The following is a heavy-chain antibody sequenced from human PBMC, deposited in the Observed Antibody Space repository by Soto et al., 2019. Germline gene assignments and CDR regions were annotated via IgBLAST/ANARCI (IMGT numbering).Heavy chain of an antibody. CDR2: MNPNSGNT. D-gene: IGHD1-1*01. J-gene: IGHJ4*02. V-gene: IGHV1-8*01. Sequence: ASVKVSCKASGYTFTSYDINWVRQATGQGLEWMGWMNPNSGNTGYAQKFQGRVTMTRNTSISTAYMELSSLRSEDTAVYYCAREPATAKPEGVDFWGQGTLVTVS. CDR3: AREPATAKPEGVDF. CDR1: GYTFTSYD.